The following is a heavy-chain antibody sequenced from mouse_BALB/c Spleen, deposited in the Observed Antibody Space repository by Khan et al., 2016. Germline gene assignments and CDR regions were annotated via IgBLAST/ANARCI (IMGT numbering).Heavy chain of an antibody. D-gene: IGHD2-3*01. Sequence: EVELVESGGDLVQPGGSLRLSCATSGFTFTDYYMSWVRQPPGKALEWLGFIRNKANGYTTEYSASVKGRFTISRDNSQSILYLQMNTLRAEDSATYYCARDCYYPYAMDYWGQGTSVTVSS. CDR1: GFTFTDYY. V-gene: IGHV7-3*02. J-gene: IGHJ4*01. CDR2: IRNKANGYTT. CDR3: ARDCYYPYAMDY.